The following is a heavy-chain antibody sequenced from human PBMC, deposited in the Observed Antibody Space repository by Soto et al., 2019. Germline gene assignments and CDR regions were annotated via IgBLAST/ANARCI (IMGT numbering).Heavy chain of an antibody. V-gene: IGHV1-69*13. J-gene: IGHJ5*02. CDR3: ARVTKHAPPGFDP. CDR1: GGTFSSYA. CDR2: IIPIFGTA. Sequence: GASVKVSCKASGGTFSSYAISWVRQAPGQGLEWMGGIIPIFGTANYAQKFQGRVTITADEFTSTAYMELSSLRSEDTAVYYCARVTKHAPPGFDPWGQGTLVTVSS.